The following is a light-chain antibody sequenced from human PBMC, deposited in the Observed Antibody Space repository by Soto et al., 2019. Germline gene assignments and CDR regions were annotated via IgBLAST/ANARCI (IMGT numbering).Light chain of an antibody. Sequence: IQMTQSPSSLSASVGDRVTITCQASQDITNYLNWYQQQPGNAPKLLFYDASNLETGVPSRFSGGGSGTHFTFTITSLQPEDIATYYCQQYDTLPLTFGGWTNVEIK. V-gene: IGKV1-33*01. CDR1: QDITNY. CDR3: QQYDTLPLT. CDR2: DAS. J-gene: IGKJ4*01.